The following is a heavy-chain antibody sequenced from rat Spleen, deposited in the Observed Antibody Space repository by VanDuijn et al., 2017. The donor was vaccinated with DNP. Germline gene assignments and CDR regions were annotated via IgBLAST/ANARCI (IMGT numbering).Heavy chain of an antibody. J-gene: IGHJ1*01. CDR1: GFTFSFYG. D-gene: IGHD1-2*01. CDR2: ISASGGST. CDR3: ARRGGIAAPDWYFDF. V-gene: IGHV5S23*01. Sequence: EVQLVESGGGLVQPGNSLKLSCAASGFTFSFYGMAWVRQAPKKGLEWVASISASGGSTYYGVSVKGRFTISRDNAKSTLYLQMNSLKSEDTATYYCARRGGIAAPDWYFDFWGPGTMVTVSS.